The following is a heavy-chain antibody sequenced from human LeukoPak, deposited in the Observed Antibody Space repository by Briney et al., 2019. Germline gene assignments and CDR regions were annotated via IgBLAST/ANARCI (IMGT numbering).Heavy chain of an antibody. CDR1: GGSIRSGSYY. CDR3: ARVFDSGSQAYFYYMDV. J-gene: IGHJ6*03. CDR2: VYTSGST. Sequence: PSETLSLTCTVSGGSIRSGSYYWSWIRQAAGKGLEWIGRVYTSGSTNYNPSLESRVTISVDTSKNQFSLNLSSVTAADTAVYYCARVFDSGSQAYFYYMDVWGKGTTVTISS. V-gene: IGHV4-61*02. D-gene: IGHD3-10*01.